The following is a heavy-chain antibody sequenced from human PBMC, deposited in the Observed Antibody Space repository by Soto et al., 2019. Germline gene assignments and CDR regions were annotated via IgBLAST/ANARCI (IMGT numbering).Heavy chain of an antibody. CDR1: GGTFSSYA. J-gene: IGHJ4*02. V-gene: IGHV1-69*13. CDR3: AGHYYDSSGYYYYFDY. D-gene: IGHD3-22*01. CDR2: IIPIFGTA. Sequence: ASVKVSCKASGGTFSSYAISWVRQAPGQGLEWMGGIIPIFGTANYAQKFQGRVTITADESTSTAYMELSSLRSEDTAVYYCAGHYYDSSGYYYYFDYWGQGTLVTVS.